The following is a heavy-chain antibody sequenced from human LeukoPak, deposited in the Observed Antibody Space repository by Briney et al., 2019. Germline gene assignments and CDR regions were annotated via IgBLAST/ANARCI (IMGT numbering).Heavy chain of an antibody. CDR1: GGSISSYY. CDR3: ARQGYGSGSYYPGEWFDP. V-gene: IGHV4-59*08. Sequence: SETLSLTCTVSGGSISSYYWSWIRQPPGKGLEWIGYIYNSGGTNYNPSLKSRVTISVDTSKNQFSLKLSSVTAADTAVYYCARQGYGSGSYYPGEWFDPWGQGTLVTVSS. D-gene: IGHD3-10*01. CDR2: IYNSGGT. J-gene: IGHJ5*02.